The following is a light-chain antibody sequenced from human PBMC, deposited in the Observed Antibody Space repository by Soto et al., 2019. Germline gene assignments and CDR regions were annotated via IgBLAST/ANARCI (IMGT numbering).Light chain of an antibody. CDR3: CSYAGSSTYVV. V-gene: IGLV2-23*01. J-gene: IGLJ2*01. CDR1: SSDVGSYNL. Sequence: QSALTQPASVSGSPGQSITISCTGTSSDVGSYNLVSWYQHHPGRAPKLMIYEASKRPSGVSNRFSGSKSGNTASLTISGLQAEDEADYYCCSYAGSSTYVVFGGGTKLTV. CDR2: EAS.